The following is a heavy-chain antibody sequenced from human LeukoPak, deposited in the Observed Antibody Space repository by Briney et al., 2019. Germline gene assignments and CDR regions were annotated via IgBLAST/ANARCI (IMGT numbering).Heavy chain of an antibody. V-gene: IGHV7-4-1*02. D-gene: IGHD6-19*01. CDR3: ARGRSSGWYTDLSAFDI. CDR2: INTNTGNP. Sequence: ASVKVSCKASGHTFTSYAMNWVRQAPGQGLEWMGWINTNTGNPTYAQGFTGRFVFSLDTSVSTAYLQISSLKAEDTAVYYCARGRSSGWYTDLSAFDIWGQGTMVTVSS. CDR1: GHTFTSYA. J-gene: IGHJ3*02.